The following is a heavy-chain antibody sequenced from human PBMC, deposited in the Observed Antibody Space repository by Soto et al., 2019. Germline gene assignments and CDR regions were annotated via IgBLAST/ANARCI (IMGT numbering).Heavy chain of an antibody. J-gene: IGHJ4*02. V-gene: IGHV1-69*02. CDR2: IIPMLGIA. D-gene: IGHD5-18*01. Sequence: SVKVSCKTSGGTFSSYTFSWVRQAPGQGLEWMGRIIPMLGIANYAQKFQGRVTITADKSTSTAYMELSSLRSEDTAVYYCANRGYSYGFVIYWGQGTLVTVSS. CDR1: GGTFSSYT. CDR3: ANRGYSYGFVIY.